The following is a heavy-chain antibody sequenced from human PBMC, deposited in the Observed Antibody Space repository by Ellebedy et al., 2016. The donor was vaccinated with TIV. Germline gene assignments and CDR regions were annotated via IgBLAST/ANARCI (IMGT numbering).Heavy chain of an antibody. Sequence: PGGSLRLSCAASGFTFSIYAMGWVRQAPGKGLEWVSTISRNGGGTYYAGSVEGRFIISRDNSNNTLWLQMSGLRAEDTARYFCAKDLGIERQWGFDYWGQGTLVTVSS. CDR1: GFTFSIYA. CDR3: AKDLGIERQWGFDY. J-gene: IGHJ4*02. V-gene: IGHV3-23*01. D-gene: IGHD1-26*01. CDR2: ISRNGGGT.